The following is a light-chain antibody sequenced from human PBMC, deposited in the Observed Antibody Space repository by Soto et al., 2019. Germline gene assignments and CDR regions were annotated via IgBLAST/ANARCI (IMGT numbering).Light chain of an antibody. Sequence: SYELTQPPSVSVSPGQTASITCSGDTLGDKYACWYQQKPGQSPVLVIYQDTKRPSGIPERFSGSNSGNTATLTISGTQPMDEADYYCQAWDSTGGVFGTGTKLTVL. CDR3: QAWDSTGGV. CDR2: QDT. J-gene: IGLJ1*01. CDR1: TLGDKY. V-gene: IGLV3-1*01.